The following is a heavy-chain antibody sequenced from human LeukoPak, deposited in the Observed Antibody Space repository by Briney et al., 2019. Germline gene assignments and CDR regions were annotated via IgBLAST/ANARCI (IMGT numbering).Heavy chain of an antibody. D-gene: IGHD6-19*01. V-gene: IGHV4-4*07. CDR3: ARVGYSNGWDYFDQ. CDR2: IYKSGST. CDR1: GGSITSSY. J-gene: IGHJ4*02. Sequence: SETLSLTCSVSGGSITSSYWSWIRQTAGKGLEWVGRIYKSGSTNYNPSLKSRVTMSIDTSKNQFSLNLTSVTAADTALYYCARVGYSNGWDYFDQWGQGTLVSVSS.